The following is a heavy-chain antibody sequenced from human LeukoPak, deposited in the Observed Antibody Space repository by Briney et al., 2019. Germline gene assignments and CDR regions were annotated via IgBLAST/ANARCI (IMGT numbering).Heavy chain of an antibody. CDR1: GGSISSYY. CDR3: ARGDGYQFDY. V-gene: IGHV4-59*12. CDR2: IYYSEST. Sequence: SETLSLTCTVSGGSISSYYWSWIRQPPGKGLEWIGYIYYSESTYYNPSLKSRVTISVDTSKNQFSLNLSSVTAADTAVYYCARGDGYQFDYWGQGTLVTVSS. D-gene: IGHD5-18*01. J-gene: IGHJ4*02.